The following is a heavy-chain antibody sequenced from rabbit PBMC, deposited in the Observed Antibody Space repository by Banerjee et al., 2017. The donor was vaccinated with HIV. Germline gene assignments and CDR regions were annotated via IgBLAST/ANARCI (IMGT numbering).Heavy chain of an antibody. CDR3: ARQSIGAFDI. J-gene: IGHJ2*01. V-gene: IGHV1S40*01. CDR1: GFSFSSNT. Sequence: QSLEESGGDLVKPGASLTLTCTASGFSFSSNTMCWVRQAPGKGLEWIACIYAGSSGSTYYASWAKGRFTISKTSSTTVTLQMTSLTAADTATYFCARQSIGAFDIRGPGTLVTVS. CDR2: IYAGSSGST.